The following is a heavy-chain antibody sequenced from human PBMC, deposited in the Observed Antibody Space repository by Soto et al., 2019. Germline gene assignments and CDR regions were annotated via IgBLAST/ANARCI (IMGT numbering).Heavy chain of an antibody. V-gene: IGHV4-34*01. Sequence: SETLSLTCAVYGGSFSGYYWSWIRQPPGKGLEWIGEINHSGSTNYNPSLKSRVTISVDTSKNQFSLKLSSVTAADTAVYYCARWNQQQLVPRYYYYGMDVWGQGTKVTVSS. CDR1: GGSFSGYY. D-gene: IGHD6-13*01. CDR3: ARWNQQQLVPRYYYYGMDV. J-gene: IGHJ6*02. CDR2: INHSGST.